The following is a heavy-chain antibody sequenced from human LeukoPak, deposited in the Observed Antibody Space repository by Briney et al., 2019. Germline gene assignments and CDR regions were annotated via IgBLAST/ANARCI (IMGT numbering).Heavy chain of an antibody. V-gene: IGHV3-73*01. CDR1: GFTFSGSA. D-gene: IGHD3-22*01. CDR2: IRSKANSYAT. Sequence: PGGSLRLSCAASGFTFSGSAMHWVRQASGKGLEWVGRIRSKANSYATAYAASVKGRFTISRDDSKNTSYLQMNSLKTEDTAVYYCTRRGSRGSTLDYWGQGTLVTASS. CDR3: TRRGSRGSTLDY. J-gene: IGHJ4*02.